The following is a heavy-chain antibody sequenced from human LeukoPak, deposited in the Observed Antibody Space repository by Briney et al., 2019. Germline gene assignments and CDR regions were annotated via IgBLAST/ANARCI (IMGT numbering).Heavy chain of an antibody. V-gene: IGHV6-1*01. Sequence: SQTLSLTCAISGDSVSSKSAAWNWMRHSPSRGREWLGRTYYRSKRYNDYATSVKSRITISRDTSKNQFSLQMNAVIPEDTAVYYCARGSRSVAVALLDFWGQGTLVTVSS. CDR3: ARGSRSVAVALLDF. CDR1: GDSVSSKSAA. J-gene: IGHJ4*02. CDR2: TYYRSKRYN. D-gene: IGHD6-19*01.